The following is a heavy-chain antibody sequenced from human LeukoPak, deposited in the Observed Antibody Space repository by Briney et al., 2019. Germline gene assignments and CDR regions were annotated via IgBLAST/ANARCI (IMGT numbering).Heavy chain of an antibody. D-gene: IGHD3-9*01. V-gene: IGHV4-4*07. CDR3: ARERRYYDILTGYYIVDY. CDR1: GGSISSYY. J-gene: IGHJ4*02. Sequence: SETLSLTCTVSGGSISSYYWSWIRQPAGKGLEWIGRIYTSGSTNYNPSLKSRVTMSVDTSKNQFSLKLSSVTAADTAVYYCARERRYYDILTGYYIVDYWGQGTLVTVSS. CDR2: IYTSGST.